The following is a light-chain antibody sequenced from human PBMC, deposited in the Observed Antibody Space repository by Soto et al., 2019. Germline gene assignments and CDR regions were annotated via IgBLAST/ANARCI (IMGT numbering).Light chain of an antibody. CDR2: GNS. V-gene: IGLV2-14*03. CDR3: QSYDSSLSGYVV. J-gene: IGLJ2*01. CDR1: SSDFGDDKY. Sequence: QSALTQPASVSGSPGQSITVSCTGSSSDFGDDKYVSWYQQQPGKGPNLLIYGNSNRPSGVPDRFSGSKSGTSASLAITGLQAEDEADYYCQSYDSSLSGYVVFGGGTKLTVL.